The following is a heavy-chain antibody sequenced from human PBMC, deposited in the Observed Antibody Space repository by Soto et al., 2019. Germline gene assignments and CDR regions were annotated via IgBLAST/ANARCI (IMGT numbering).Heavy chain of an antibody. CDR1: GGSFSGYY. CDR2: INHSGST. Sequence: SETLSLTCAVYGGSFSGYYWSWIRQPPGKGLEWIGEINHSGSTNYNPSLKSRVTISVDTSKNQFSLKLSSVTAADTAVYYCARGAGGAVAGTGGAYWGQGTLVTVSS. D-gene: IGHD6-19*01. J-gene: IGHJ4*02. V-gene: IGHV4-34*01. CDR3: ARGAGGAVAGTGGAY.